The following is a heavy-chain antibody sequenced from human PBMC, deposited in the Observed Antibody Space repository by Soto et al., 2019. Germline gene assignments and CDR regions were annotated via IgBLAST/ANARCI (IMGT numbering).Heavy chain of an antibody. V-gene: IGHV3-11*01. CDR1: GFNFRDHY. CDR3: AGTARLLDS. CDR2: MSGSGGDI. J-gene: IGHJ4*02. D-gene: IGHD2-21*01. Sequence: QVQLVESGGGLVKPGGSLRLSCAASGFNFRDHYMNWIRQAPGKGLEWVSYMSGSGGDINYADSVRGRFTMSRDNAKNSLFLQMNSLRAEDTAVYYCAGTARLLDSWGQGTLVTVSS.